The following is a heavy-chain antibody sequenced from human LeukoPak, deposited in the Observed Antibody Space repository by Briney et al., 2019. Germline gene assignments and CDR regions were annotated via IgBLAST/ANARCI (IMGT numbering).Heavy chain of an antibody. CDR1: GGSISSGSYY. D-gene: IGHD1-26*01. J-gene: IGHJ3*02. Sequence: SETLSLTCTVSGGSISSGSYYWSWIRQPAGKGLEWIGRIYTSGSTNYNPSLKSRVTISVDTSKNQFSLKLSSVTAADTAVYYCARGGSGSYSVALDAFDIWGQGTMVTVSS. V-gene: IGHV4-61*02. CDR3: ARGGSGSYSVALDAFDI. CDR2: IYTSGST.